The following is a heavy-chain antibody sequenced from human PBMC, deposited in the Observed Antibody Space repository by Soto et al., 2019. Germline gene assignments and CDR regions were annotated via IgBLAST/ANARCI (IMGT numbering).Heavy chain of an antibody. D-gene: IGHD2-15*01. CDR1: GFTFGDYA. V-gene: IGHV3-49*03. CDR3: TGPGGLLLLPFYY. Sequence: EVQLVESGGGLVQPGRSLRLSCTASGFTFGDYAMSWFRQAPGKGLEWVGFIRSKAYGGTTEYAASVKGRFTISRDDSKSIAYLQMNSLKTEDTAVYYCTGPGGLLLLPFYYWGQGTLVTVSS. CDR2: IRSKAYGGTT. J-gene: IGHJ4*02.